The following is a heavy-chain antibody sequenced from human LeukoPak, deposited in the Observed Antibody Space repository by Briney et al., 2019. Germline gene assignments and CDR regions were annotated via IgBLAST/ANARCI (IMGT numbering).Heavy chain of an antibody. J-gene: IGHJ3*01. CDR1: GFTVSSNH. Sequence: PGGSLRLSCAASGFTVSSNHMSWVRQAPGKGLKWVSIIHSGGTTYYADSVKGRFTISRDNSKNTLYLQMNTLRAEDTAVYYCARDADYGGSPDAFDVWGRGTIVTVSS. D-gene: IGHD4-23*01. CDR2: IHSGGTT. CDR3: ARDADYGGSPDAFDV. V-gene: IGHV3-53*01.